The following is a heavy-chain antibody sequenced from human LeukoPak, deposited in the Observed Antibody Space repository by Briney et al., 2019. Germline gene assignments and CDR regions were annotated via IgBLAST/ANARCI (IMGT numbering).Heavy chain of an antibody. Sequence: PSGTLSLTCTVSGGSISSYYWCWIRQPAGKGLEWIGRIYTSGSTNYNPSLKSRVTMSVDTSKNQFSLKLSSVTAADTAVYYCARDDPYCSGGSCYPSVYMDVWGKGTTVTVSS. D-gene: IGHD2-15*01. CDR3: ARDDPYCSGGSCYPSVYMDV. CDR2: IYTSGST. CDR1: GGSISSYY. J-gene: IGHJ6*03. V-gene: IGHV4-4*07.